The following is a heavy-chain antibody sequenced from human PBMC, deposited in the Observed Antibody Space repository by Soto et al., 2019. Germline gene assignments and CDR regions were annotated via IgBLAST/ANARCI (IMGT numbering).Heavy chain of an antibody. J-gene: IGHJ6*02. Sequence: TGGSLRISCTASGFTFGDYAMSWFRQAPGKGLEWVGFIRSKAYGGTTEYAASVKGRFTISRDDSKSIAYLQMNSLKTEDTAVYYRTRGGDGYNYYYYGMDVWGQGTTVTVSS. CDR2: IRSKAYGGTT. CDR1: GFTFGDYA. D-gene: IGHD5-12*01. CDR3: TRGGDGYNYYYYGMDV. V-gene: IGHV3-49*03.